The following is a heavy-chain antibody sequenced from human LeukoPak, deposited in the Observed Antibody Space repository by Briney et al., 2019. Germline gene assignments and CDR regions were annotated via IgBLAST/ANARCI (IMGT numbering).Heavy chain of an antibody. CDR1: GFTFSSYA. Sequence: HPGGSLRLSCAASGFTFSSYAMSWVRQAPGKGLEWVAVISYDGGNKYYADSVKGRFTISRDNSKNTLYLQMNSLRAEDTAVYYCAREYGDYAPFDYWGQGTLVTVSS. D-gene: IGHD4-17*01. J-gene: IGHJ4*02. CDR2: ISYDGGNK. V-gene: IGHV3-30-3*01. CDR3: AREYGDYAPFDY.